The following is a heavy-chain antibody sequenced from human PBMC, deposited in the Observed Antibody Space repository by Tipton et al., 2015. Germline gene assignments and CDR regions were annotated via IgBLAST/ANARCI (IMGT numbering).Heavy chain of an antibody. CDR3: ARARGRHGGLFDS. CDR2: IYYSGST. V-gene: IGHV4-59*08. J-gene: IGHJ4*02. D-gene: IGHD4-23*01. CDR1: GGSIDSYY. Sequence: TLSLTCSVSGGSIDSYYWSWIRQPPGKGLDWIGYIYYSGSTNYNPSLKSRVSISVDTSKSQFFLKLNSVTAADTAVYYCARARGRHGGLFDSWGQGILVTVSS.